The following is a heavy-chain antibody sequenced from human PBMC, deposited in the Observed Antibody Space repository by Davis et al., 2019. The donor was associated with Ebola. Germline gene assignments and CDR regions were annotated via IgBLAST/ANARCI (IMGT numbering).Heavy chain of an antibody. CDR2: INPNSGGP. CDR1: GYTFTDYF. CDR3: ARYGSGSYYTPFDY. V-gene: IGHV1-2*06. Sequence: ASVKVSCKASGYTFTDYFMHWVRQAPGQGLEWMGRINPNSGGPNYAQKFQGRVTMTRDTSISTVYMELSRLTSDDTAVYYCARYGSGSYYTPFDYWGQGTLVTVSS. J-gene: IGHJ4*02. D-gene: IGHD3-10*01.